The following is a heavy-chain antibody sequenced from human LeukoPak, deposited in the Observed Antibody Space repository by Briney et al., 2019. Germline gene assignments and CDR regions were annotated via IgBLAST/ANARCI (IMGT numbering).Heavy chain of an antibody. Sequence: SQTLSLTCAISGDSVSSNSAAWNWIRQSPSRGLEWLGRTYYRSKWYNDYAVSVKSRITINPDTSKNQFSLQLNSVTPEDTAVYYCARQRRGYSGPSSDWGQLRNFDYWGQGTLVTVSS. CDR2: TYYRSKWYN. V-gene: IGHV6-1*01. J-gene: IGHJ4*02. CDR1: GDSVSSNSAA. CDR3: ARQRRGYSGPSSDWGQLRNFDY. D-gene: IGHD5-12*01.